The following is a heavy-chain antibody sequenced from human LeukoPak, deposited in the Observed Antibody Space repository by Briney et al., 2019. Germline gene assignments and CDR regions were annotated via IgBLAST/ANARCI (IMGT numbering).Heavy chain of an antibody. CDR3: ARITMVRGVSTGFDY. CDR1: GGTFSSYA. CDR2: IIPIFGTA. J-gene: IGHJ4*02. Sequence: ASVKVSCKASGGTFSSYAISWVRQAPGQGLEWMGGIIPIFGTANYAQKFQGRVTITADESTSTAYMGLSSLRSEDTAVYYCARITMVRGVSTGFDYWGQGTLVTVSS. V-gene: IGHV1-69*13. D-gene: IGHD3-10*01.